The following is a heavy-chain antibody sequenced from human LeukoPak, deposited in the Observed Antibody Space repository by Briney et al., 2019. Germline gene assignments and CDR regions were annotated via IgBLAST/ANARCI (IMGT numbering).Heavy chain of an antibody. J-gene: IGHJ5*02. V-gene: IGHV4-30-2*05. CDR1: GGSISSGGYS. D-gene: IGHD3-10*01. CDR3: ANYGSGTYRFDP. Sequence: PSETLSLTCAVSGGSISSGGYSWSWIRQPPGKGLEWIGYINHSGTTYYNPSLKSRVTISVDTSKNHFSLMLRSVTAADTAVYYCANYGSGTYRFDPWGQGTLVTVSS. CDR2: INHSGTT.